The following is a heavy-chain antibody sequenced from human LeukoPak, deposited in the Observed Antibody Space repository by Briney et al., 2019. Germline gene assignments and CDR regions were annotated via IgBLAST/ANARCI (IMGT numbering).Heavy chain of an antibody. V-gene: IGHV3-7*01. CDR2: INQDGSEK. CDR1: GLTFSNYW. J-gene: IGHJ4*02. D-gene: IGHD5-18*01. CDR3: ATLDTTMPGGY. Sequence: GGSLRLSCAASGLTFSNYWMSWVRQAPGKGLEWVANINQDGSEKYFVDSVKGRFTISRDNAKNSVFLHMNSLRVEDSAVYYCATLDTTMPGGYWGQGTLVTVSS.